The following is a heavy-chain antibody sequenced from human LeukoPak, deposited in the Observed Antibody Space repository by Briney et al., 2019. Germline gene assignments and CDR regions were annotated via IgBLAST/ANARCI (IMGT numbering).Heavy chain of an antibody. D-gene: IGHD3-10*01. CDR3: TTDSDYGSGRDY. CDR1: GFTFSNAW. J-gene: IGHJ4*02. Sequence: GGSLRLSCAASGFTFSNAWMSWVRQAPGKGLEWVGRIKSKTEGGTTDYAAPVKGRFTISRDDSKNTLYLQMNSLKTEDTAVYYCTTDSDYGSGRDYWGQGTLVTVSS. V-gene: IGHV3-15*01. CDR2: IKSKTEGGTT.